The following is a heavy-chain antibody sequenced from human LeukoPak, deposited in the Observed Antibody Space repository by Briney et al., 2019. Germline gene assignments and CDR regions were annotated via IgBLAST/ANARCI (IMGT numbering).Heavy chain of an antibody. D-gene: IGHD6-13*01. J-gene: IGHJ6*03. CDR3: ARAEVGTGNYYYYYMDV. Sequence: GGSLRLSCAASGFTFSSYWMSWVRQAPGKGLEWVANIKQDGSEKYYVDSVKGRFTISRDNAKNSLYLQMNSLRAEDTAVYYCARAEVGTGNYYYYYMDVWGKGTTVTVSS. V-gene: IGHV3-7*04. CDR2: IKQDGSEK. CDR1: GFTFSSYW.